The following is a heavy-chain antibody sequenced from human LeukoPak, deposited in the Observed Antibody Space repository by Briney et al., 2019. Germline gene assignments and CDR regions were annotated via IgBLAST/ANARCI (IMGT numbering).Heavy chain of an antibody. CDR2: INPNSGGT. D-gene: IGHD5-24*01. J-gene: IGHJ5*02. Sequence: ASVKVSCKASGYTFTGYYMHWVRQAPGQGLEWMGRINPNSGGTNYAQKFQGRVTMTRDTFISTAYMELSRLRSDDTAVYYCARGGWRWLQHGGWFDPWGQGTLVTVSS. V-gene: IGHV1-2*06. CDR3: ARGGWRWLQHGGWFDP. CDR1: GYTFTGYY.